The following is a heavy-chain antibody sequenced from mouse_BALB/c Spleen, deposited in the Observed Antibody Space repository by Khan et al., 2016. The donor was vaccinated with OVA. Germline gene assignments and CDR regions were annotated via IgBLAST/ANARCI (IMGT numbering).Heavy chain of an antibody. CDR2: IRGGGST. Sequence: QVQLKESGPGLVAPSQSLSITCTVSGFSLTDHGVSWIRQPPGKGLEWLGVIRGGGSTYYNSVLKSRLNISKDNSTTQAFLKMNSLQTDDTAMYYCAKQIWSPYYGMDYWGQGTSVTVSS. J-gene: IGHJ4*01. CDR3: AKQIWSPYYGMDY. D-gene: IGHD1-1*02. V-gene: IGHV2-6-5*01. CDR1: GFSLTDHG.